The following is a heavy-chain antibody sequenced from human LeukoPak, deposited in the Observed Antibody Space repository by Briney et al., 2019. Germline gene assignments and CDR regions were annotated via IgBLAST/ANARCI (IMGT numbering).Heavy chain of an antibody. CDR3: ARLPDCSSTSCPPVDDFQH. CDR2: IIPILGIA. Sequence: SVKVSCKASGGTFSSYAISWVRQAPGQGLEWMGRIIPILGIANYAQKFQGRVTITANKSTSTAYMELSSLRSEDTAVYYCARLPDCSSTSCPPVDDFQHWGQGTLVTVSS. J-gene: IGHJ1*01. CDR1: GGTFSSYA. D-gene: IGHD2-2*01. V-gene: IGHV1-69*04.